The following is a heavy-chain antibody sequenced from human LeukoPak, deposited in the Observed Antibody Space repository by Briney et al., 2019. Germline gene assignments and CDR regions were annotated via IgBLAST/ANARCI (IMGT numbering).Heavy chain of an antibody. D-gene: IGHD2-2*01. CDR1: GFTFSSYG. CDR3: ASEHCSSTSCYPDWFDP. V-gene: IGHV3-7*01. Sequence: GGSLRLSCAASGFTFSSYGMHWVRQAPGKGLEWVANIKQDGSEKYYVDSVKGRFTISRDNAKNSLYLQMNSLRAEDTAVYYCASEHCSSTSCYPDWFDPWGQGTLVTVSS. J-gene: IGHJ5*02. CDR2: IKQDGSEK.